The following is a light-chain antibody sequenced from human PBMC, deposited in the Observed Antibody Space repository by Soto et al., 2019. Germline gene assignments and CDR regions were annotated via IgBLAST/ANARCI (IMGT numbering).Light chain of an antibody. CDR3: QQSYSTPRT. J-gene: IGKJ1*01. CDR2: AAS. CDR1: QSVSNY. V-gene: IGKV1-39*01. Sequence: IQMTQSPSSLSASVGDRVTISCRASQSVSNYLSWYQQKPGRAPKLLISAASSLQSEVPSRFSGSGSETHFTLTISSLQAEDFATYYCQQSYSTPRTFGQGTKVDIE.